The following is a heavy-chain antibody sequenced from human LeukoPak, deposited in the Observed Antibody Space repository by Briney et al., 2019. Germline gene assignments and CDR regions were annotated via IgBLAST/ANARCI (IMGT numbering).Heavy chain of an antibody. V-gene: IGHV1-2*02. J-gene: IGHJ5*02. CDR2: INPNSGDT. Sequence: GASVKVSCTSSGYTFTDYYIHWVRQAPGQGLQWMGWINPNSGDTNYAQNFQGRVTMTRDTSISTAYMELSRLRSGDTAVYYCARDSDSGTSWTNWFDPWGQGTLVTVSS. CDR1: GYTFTDYY. CDR3: ARDSDSGTSWTNWFDP. D-gene: IGHD1-26*01.